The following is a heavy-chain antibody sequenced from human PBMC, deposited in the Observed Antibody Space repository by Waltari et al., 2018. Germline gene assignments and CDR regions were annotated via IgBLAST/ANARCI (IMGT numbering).Heavy chain of an antibody. CDR3: SKRLDI. V-gene: IGHV3-7*01. CDR1: GFTFSTDW. J-gene: IGHJ3*02. Sequence: EVQLVESGGGLVQPGGSLRTSCDASGFTFSTDWMDWVRQAPGKGLQWVANINQDGGEKYYLDSVKGRFTISRDNAKKSVYLEMNSLRAEDTAIYYCSKRLDIWGRGTMVAVSS. CDR2: INQDGGEK.